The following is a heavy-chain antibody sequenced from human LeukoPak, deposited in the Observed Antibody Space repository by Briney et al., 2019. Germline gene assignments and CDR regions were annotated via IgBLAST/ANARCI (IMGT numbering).Heavy chain of an antibody. Sequence: ESLKISCKGSGYSFTSYWIGWVRQMPGKGLEWMGIIYPGDSDTRYSPSFQGQVTISADKSISTAYLQWSSLKASDTAMYYCARLPLGYCSGGSCYPFDYWGQGTLVTVSS. CDR3: ARLPLGYCSGGSCYPFDY. D-gene: IGHD2-15*01. CDR2: IYPGDSDT. J-gene: IGHJ4*02. V-gene: IGHV5-51*01. CDR1: GYSFTSYW.